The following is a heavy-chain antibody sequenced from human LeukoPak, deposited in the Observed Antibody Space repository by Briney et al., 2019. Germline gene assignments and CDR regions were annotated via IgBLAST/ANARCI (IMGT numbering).Heavy chain of an antibody. Sequence: GASVKVSCKASGYTFTSYGISWVRQAPGQGLEWMGGIIPIFGTANYAQKFQGRVTITADESTSTAYMELSSLRSEDTAVYYCARDSPGEDIVVVPAAPVYMDVRGKGTTVTVSS. V-gene: IGHV1-69*13. J-gene: IGHJ6*03. CDR3: ARDSPGEDIVVVPAAPVYMDV. CDR2: IIPIFGTA. D-gene: IGHD2-2*01. CDR1: GYTFTSYG.